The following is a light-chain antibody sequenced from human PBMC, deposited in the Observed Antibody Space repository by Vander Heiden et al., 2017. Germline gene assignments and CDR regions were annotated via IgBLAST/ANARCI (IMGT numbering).Light chain of an antibody. CDR2: QAS. V-gene: IGKV1-5*03. Sequence: DIQITQSPSTLSASVGDTVTITCRASQCVKSWLAWHQQKPGKAPKLLIYQASSLESGVPSRFSGSESGTEFTLTISSLQPDDFAIYYCQQYDSYPWTFGQGTKVEI. J-gene: IGKJ1*01. CDR1: QCVKSW. CDR3: QQYDSYPWT.